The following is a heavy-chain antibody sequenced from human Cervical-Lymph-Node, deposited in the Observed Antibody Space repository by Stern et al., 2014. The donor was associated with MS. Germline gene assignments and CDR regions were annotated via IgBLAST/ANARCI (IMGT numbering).Heavy chain of an antibody. CDR3: ARGGGDNWFDP. CDR1: GD. Sequence: VQLVESGADVNKPGSSVRVSCKASGDISWVRQAPGQGLEYMWGIIRPLDTAPSTQRFQARLTCTADKSTNTPYMELRSVRSDDTAIYYGARGGGDNWFDPWGQGTLVSVSS. V-gene: IGHV1-69*06. CDR2: IIRPLDTA. J-gene: IGHJ5*02. D-gene: IGHD3-16*01.